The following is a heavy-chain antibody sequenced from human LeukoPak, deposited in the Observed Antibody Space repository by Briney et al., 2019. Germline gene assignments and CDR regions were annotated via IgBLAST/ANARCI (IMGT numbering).Heavy chain of an antibody. D-gene: IGHD2-2*01. Sequence: ASVKVSCKASGYTFTSYGISWVRQAPGQGLEWMGWISADNGKTNYAQKLQGRVTMTTDTSTSTAYMELRSLRSDDTAVYYCARDALVYCSSTSCYPIGDDAFDIWGQGTMVTVSS. CDR3: ARDALVYCSSTSCYPIGDDAFDI. CDR2: ISADNGKT. J-gene: IGHJ3*02. CDR1: GYTFTSYG. V-gene: IGHV1-18*01.